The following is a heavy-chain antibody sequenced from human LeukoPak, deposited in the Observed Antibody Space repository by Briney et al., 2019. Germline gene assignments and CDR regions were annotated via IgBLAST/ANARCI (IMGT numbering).Heavy chain of an antibody. CDR2: ISGYNGNT. CDR1: GYTFSSYG. CDR3: ARRGYDSSGYQSGFDY. D-gene: IGHD3-22*01. J-gene: IGHJ4*02. Sequence: ASVEVSCKASGYTFSSYGISWVRQAPGQGLEWMGWISGYNGNTDYAQKFQGRVTMTTDTSTSTAYMELRSLRSDDTAVYYCARRGYDSSGYQSGFDYWGQGTLVTVSS. V-gene: IGHV1-18*01.